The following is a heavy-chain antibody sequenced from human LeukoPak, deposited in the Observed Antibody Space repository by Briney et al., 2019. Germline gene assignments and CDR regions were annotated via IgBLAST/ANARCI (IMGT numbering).Heavy chain of an antibody. D-gene: IGHD3-22*01. CDR1: GYTFTGYY. J-gene: IGHJ4*02. V-gene: IGHV1-2*06. CDR3: ARDPFLHYYDGSGYFLFDY. Sequence: ASVKVSCKASGYTFTGYYMHWVRQAPGQGLEWMGRINPNSGGTNYAQKFQGRVTMTRDTSISTAYMELSRLRSDDTAVYYCARDPFLHYYDGSGYFLFDYWGQGTLVTVSS. CDR2: INPNSGGT.